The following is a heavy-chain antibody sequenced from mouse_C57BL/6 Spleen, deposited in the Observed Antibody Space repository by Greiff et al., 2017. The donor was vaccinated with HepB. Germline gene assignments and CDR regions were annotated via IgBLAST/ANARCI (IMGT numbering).Heavy chain of an antibody. Sequence: EVKVEESGGDLVKPGGSLKLSCAASGFTFSSYGMSWVRQTPDKRLEWVATISSGGSYTYYPDSVKGRFTISRDNAKNTLYLQMSSLKSEDTAMYYCARHTPTTVVATDWYFDVWGTGTTVTVSS. CDR3: ARHTPTTVVATDWYFDV. V-gene: IGHV5-6*02. CDR1: GFTFSSYG. D-gene: IGHD1-1*01. CDR2: ISSGGSYT. J-gene: IGHJ1*03.